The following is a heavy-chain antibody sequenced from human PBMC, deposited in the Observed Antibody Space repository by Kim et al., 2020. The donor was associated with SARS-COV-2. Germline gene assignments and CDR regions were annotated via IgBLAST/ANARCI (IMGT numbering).Heavy chain of an antibody. Sequence: GGSLRLSCAASGFTVSSNYMSWVRQAPGKGLEWVSVIYSGGSTYYADSVKGRFTISRDNSKNTLYLQMNSLRAEDTAVYYCATPRRYCSGGSCSFDYWGQGTLVTVSS. D-gene: IGHD2-15*01. CDR1: GFTVSSNY. J-gene: IGHJ4*02. CDR2: IYSGGST. CDR3: ATPRRYCSGGSCSFDY. V-gene: IGHV3-66*01.